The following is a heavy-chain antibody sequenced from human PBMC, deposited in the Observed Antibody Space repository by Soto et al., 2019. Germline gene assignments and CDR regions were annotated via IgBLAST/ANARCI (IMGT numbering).Heavy chain of an antibody. CDR3: ARDQVAAFDY. V-gene: IGHV3-48*01. CDR1: GFTFSSYS. Sequence: EVQLVESGGGLVQPGGSLRLSCAASGFTFSSYSMNWVRQAPGKGLEWVSYISSSSSTIYYADSVKGRFTISRDNAKNSLYLQMNSLRAEDTAVYYCARDQVAAFDYWGQGTLVTVSS. J-gene: IGHJ4*02. CDR2: ISSSSSTI. D-gene: IGHD2-15*01.